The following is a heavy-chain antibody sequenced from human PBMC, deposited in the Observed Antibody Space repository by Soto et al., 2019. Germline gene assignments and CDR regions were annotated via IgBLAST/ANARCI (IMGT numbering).Heavy chain of an antibody. CDR3: ARGINYYDSGDDAFDI. CDR1: GYTFTSHD. D-gene: IGHD3-10*01. J-gene: IGHJ3*02. V-gene: IGHV1-8*01. Sequence: QVQLVQSGAEVKKPGASVKVSCKASGYTFTSHDINWVRQATGQGLEWMGWMNPNSGNTGYAQKLQGRVTMTRNTSISTAYMELSSLRSEDTAVYYCARGINYYDSGDDAFDIWGQGTMVTVSS. CDR2: MNPNSGNT.